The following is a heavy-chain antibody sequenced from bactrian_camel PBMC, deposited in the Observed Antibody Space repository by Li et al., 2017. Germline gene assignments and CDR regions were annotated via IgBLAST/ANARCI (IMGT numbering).Heavy chain of an antibody. Sequence: HVQLVESGGGSVQAGVSLRLACVASGYTVRPNYIAWFRQGPGKGREGIAVIGRGGVARYPGSVSGRFTISRDNSKNTAYLQLNSLKIEDTAMYYCARNRDGAGRGQGTQVTVS. J-gene: IGHJ4*01. CDR2: IGRGGVA. CDR1: GYTVRPNY. CDR3: ARNRDGAG. V-gene: IGHV3S53*01. D-gene: IGHD1*01.